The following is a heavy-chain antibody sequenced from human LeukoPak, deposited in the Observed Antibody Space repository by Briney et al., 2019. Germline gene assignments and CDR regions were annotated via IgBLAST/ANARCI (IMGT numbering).Heavy chain of an antibody. CDR2: ITGNGGST. Sequence: GGSLRLSCAASGFTFSSYAMHWVRQAPGKGLEYVSAITGNGGSTFYANSEKGRFTISRDNSKNTLYLQMGSLRAEDMAVYYCARGDVMVVATTLNYWGQGTLVTVSS. CDR3: ARGDVMVVATTLNY. D-gene: IGHD2-15*01. V-gene: IGHV3-64*01. CDR1: GFTFSSYA. J-gene: IGHJ4*02.